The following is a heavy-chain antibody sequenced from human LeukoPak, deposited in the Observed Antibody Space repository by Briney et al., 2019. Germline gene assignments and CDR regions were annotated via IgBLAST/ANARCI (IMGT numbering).Heavy chain of an antibody. D-gene: IGHD3-3*01. V-gene: IGHV3-23*01. J-gene: IGHJ3*02. Sequence: PGGSLRLSCADSGFTFSSYAMSWVRQAPGKGLEWVSAISGSGGSTYYADSVKGRFTISRDNSKKTLYLQMNSLRAEDTAVYYCAKDETEWLFRGGAFDIWGQGTMVTVSS. CDR1: GFTFSSYA. CDR2: ISGSGGST. CDR3: AKDETEWLFRGGAFDI.